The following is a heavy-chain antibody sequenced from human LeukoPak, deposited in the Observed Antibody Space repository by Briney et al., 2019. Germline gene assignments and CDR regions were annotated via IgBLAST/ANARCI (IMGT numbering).Heavy chain of an antibody. CDR1: GGSVSSYY. D-gene: IGHD6-19*01. CDR3: ARTVRSGWYPNWFDP. Sequence: SETLSLTCTVSGGSVSSYYWSWIRQPPGKGLEWIGYIYYSGSTNYNPSLKSRVTISVDTSKNQFSLKLSSVTAADTAVYYCARTVRSGWYPNWFDPWGQGTLVTVSS. J-gene: IGHJ5*02. CDR2: IYYSGST. V-gene: IGHV4-59*02.